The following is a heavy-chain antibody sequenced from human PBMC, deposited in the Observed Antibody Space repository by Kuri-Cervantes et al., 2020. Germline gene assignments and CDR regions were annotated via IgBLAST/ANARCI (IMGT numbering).Heavy chain of an antibody. CDR1: GFTFSSYW. D-gene: IGHD3-10*01. CDR2: IKQDGSEK. Sequence: LSLTCAASGFTFSSYWMSWVRQAPGKGLEWVANIKQDGSEKYYVDSVKGRFTISRDNAKNSLYLQMNSLRAEDTAVYCCAREVGEETRDMYYFDYWGQGTLVTVSS. V-gene: IGHV3-7*01. CDR3: AREVGEETRDMYYFDY. J-gene: IGHJ4*02.